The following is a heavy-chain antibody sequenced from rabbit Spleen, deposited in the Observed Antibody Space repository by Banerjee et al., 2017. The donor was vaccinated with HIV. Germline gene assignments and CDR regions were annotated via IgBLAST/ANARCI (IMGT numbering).Heavy chain of an antibody. CDR2: IYAGSSGST. D-gene: IGHD6-1*01. CDR3: ARDPYGIYSAYDTL. J-gene: IGHJ4*01. Sequence: QSLEESGGDLVKPGASLTLTCTASGFTISSGYVMCWVRQAPGKGLEWIACIYAGSSGSTYYASWAKGRFTISKTSTTVTLQMTSLTAADTATYFCARDPYGIYSAYDTLWGPGTLVTVS. CDR1: GFTISSGYV. V-gene: IGHV1S40*01.